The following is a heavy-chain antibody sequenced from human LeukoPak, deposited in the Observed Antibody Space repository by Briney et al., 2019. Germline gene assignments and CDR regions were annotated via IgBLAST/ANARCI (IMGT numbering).Heavy chain of an antibody. CDR2: INPNGGGT. V-gene: IGHV1-2*04. J-gene: IGHJ4*02. CDR1: GYTFTGCY. D-gene: IGHD3-22*01. Sequence: ASVKVSCKASGYTFTGCYIHWVRQAPGQGLEWMGWINPNGGGTKYAQKFQGWVTMTRDTSISTAYMELSRLTSDDTAVYYCARDIDYYDSRRFYYWGQGTQVTVSS. CDR3: ARDIDYYDSRRFYY.